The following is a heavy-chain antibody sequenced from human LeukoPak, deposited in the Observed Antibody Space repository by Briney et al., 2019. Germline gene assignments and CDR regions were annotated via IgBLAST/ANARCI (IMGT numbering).Heavy chain of an antibody. CDR2: ISVYTGQT. Sequence: ASVKVSCKASGYTFTSYGISWLRQARGQGLEWMGWISVYTGQTNYAQKFQGRATLTTDTSTTTAYMDLRSLRPDDTAIYYCVRGNDYSFDFWGQGTLVTVFS. J-gene: IGHJ4*02. CDR3: VRGNDYSFDF. V-gene: IGHV1-18*01. D-gene: IGHD3-16*01. CDR1: GYTFTSYG.